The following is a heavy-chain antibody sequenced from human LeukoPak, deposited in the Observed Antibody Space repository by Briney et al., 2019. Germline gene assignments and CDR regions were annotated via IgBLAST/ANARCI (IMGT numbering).Heavy chain of an antibody. V-gene: IGHV4-34*01. CDR3: ARSLYYDSSGYYWGWYYYYGMDV. Sequence: SETLSLTCAVYGGSFSGYYWSWIRQPPGKGLEWIGEINHSGSTNYNPSLKSRVTISVDTSKNQFSLKLSSVTAADTAVYYCARSLYYDSSGYYWGWYYYYGMDVWGQGTTVTVSS. CDR1: GGSFSGYY. J-gene: IGHJ6*02. CDR2: INHSGST. D-gene: IGHD3-22*01.